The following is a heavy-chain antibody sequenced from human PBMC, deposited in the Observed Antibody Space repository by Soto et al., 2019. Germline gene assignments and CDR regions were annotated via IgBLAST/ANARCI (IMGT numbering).Heavy chain of an antibody. CDR3: ASASNTSAYYIPFGLDV. CDR2: IIPLSGTA. CDR1: GGTFSRNV. J-gene: IGHJ6*02. D-gene: IGHD3-22*01. V-gene: IGHV1-69*12. Sequence: QVQLVQSGAEVKKPGSSVKVSCKTSGGTFSRNVISWVRQAPGQGLEWMGGIIPLSGTANYAQQFQGRVAITADESTRTAYMELNSLRSEDAAVYYCASASNTSAYYIPFGLDVWGPGTTVTVSS.